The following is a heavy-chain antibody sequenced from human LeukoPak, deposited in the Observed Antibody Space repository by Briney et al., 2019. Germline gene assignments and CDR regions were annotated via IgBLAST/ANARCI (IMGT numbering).Heavy chain of an antibody. Sequence: PGGSLRLSCAASGFTFSSYGMHWVRQAPGKGLEWVAVISYDGSNKYYADSVKGRFTISRDNSKNTLYLQMNSLRAEDTAVYYCAKKNYYGLRAYYCYMDVWGKGTTVTISS. J-gene: IGHJ6*03. CDR3: AKKNYYGLRAYYCYMDV. CDR1: GFTFSSYG. V-gene: IGHV3-30*18. CDR2: ISYDGSNK. D-gene: IGHD3-10*01.